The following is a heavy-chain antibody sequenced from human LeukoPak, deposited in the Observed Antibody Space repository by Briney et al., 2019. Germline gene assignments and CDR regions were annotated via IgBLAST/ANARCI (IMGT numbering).Heavy chain of an antibody. Sequence: PGGSLRLSCVVAGIPFSDFYMNWIRQAPGKGLEWISYISSSSSYTDYAESVKGRFTISRDNAKSALYLQMNDLRVEDTAVYYCARDGGDYGVSDYWGQGTLVTVSS. CDR1: GIPFSDFY. CDR3: ARDGGDYGVSDY. J-gene: IGHJ4*02. D-gene: IGHD4-17*01. V-gene: IGHV3-11*05. CDR2: ISSSSSYT.